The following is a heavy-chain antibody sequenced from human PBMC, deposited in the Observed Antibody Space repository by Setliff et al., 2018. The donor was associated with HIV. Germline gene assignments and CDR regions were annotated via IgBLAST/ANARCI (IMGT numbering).Heavy chain of an antibody. D-gene: IGHD3-10*01. CDR3: AREGGQGYSGWGSCYHRNFDL. J-gene: IGHJ2*01. CDR2: INQSGNT. V-gene: IGHV4-34*01. Sequence: SETLSLTCAVYGGSLSGYYWSWVRQSPGRGLEWIGEINQSGNTNFNPSLKSRLIISVDTSKSQFSLKLTSVTAADTALYYCAREGGQGYSGWGSCYHRNFDLWGRGTLVTVSS. CDR1: GGSLSGYY.